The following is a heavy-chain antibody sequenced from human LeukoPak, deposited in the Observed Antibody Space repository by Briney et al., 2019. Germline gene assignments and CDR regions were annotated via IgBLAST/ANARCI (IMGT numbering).Heavy chain of an antibody. Sequence: GGSLRLSCAASGFTFSSYDMHWVRQATGKGLEWVSAIGTAGDTYYPGSVKGRFTISRENAENSLYLQMNSLRAGDTAVYYCAREGLGDASDIWGQGTMVTVSS. CDR1: GFTFSSYD. D-gene: IGHD3-10*01. J-gene: IGHJ3*02. V-gene: IGHV3-13*01. CDR3: AREGLGDASDI. CDR2: IGTAGDT.